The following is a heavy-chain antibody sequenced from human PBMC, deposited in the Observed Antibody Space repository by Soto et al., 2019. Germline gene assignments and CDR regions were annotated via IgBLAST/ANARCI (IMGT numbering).Heavy chain of an antibody. D-gene: IGHD3-3*01. CDR3: ARGITIFGVVYFDY. CDR1: GGSITSGTYY. V-gene: IGHV4-31*03. CDR2: IYYSGSA. J-gene: IGHJ4*02. Sequence: LSLTCTVSGGSITSGTYYWSWIRQHPGKGLEWIGYIYYSGSAYYNPSLKSRLTISVDTSKNQFSLKLSSVTAADTAVYYCARGITIFGVVYFDYWGQGTLVTVSS.